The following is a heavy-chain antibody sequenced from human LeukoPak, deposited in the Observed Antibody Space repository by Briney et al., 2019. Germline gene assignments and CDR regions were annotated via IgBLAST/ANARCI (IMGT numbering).Heavy chain of an antibody. CDR3: ARHVVAVGFDY. CDR1: GFTFSSCE. J-gene: IGHJ4*02. Sequence: GGTLRLSCAASGFTFSSCEINWVRQAPGEGLERVSYISSSGSTRYYADSVKGRLTISRKNAKNSLYLQMNMLRAEDTAVYYCARHVVAVGFDYWGQGTLVTVSS. V-gene: IGHV3-48*03. CDR2: ISSSGSTR. D-gene: IGHD3-22*01.